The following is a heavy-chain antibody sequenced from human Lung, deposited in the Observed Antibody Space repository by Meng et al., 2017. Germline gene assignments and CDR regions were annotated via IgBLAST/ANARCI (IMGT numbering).Heavy chain of an antibody. J-gene: IGHJ4*02. CDR3: AHIVLYDSYDY. CDR1: GFSLSTRGVG. CDR2: IYWDDDK. D-gene: IGHD3-22*01. Sequence: SLKESGPTLVKPTQHLTLTCTFSGFSLSTRGVGVGWIRQPPGKALEWLALIYWDDDKRYSPSLKSRLTITKDTSKNQVVLTMTNMDPVDTATYYCAHIVLYDSYDYWGQGTLVTVSS. V-gene: IGHV2-5*02.